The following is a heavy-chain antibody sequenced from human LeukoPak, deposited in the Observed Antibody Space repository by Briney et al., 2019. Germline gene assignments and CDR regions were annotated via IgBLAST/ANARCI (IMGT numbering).Heavy chain of an antibody. Sequence: PSGTLSLTCAVSGGSISSSNWWSRVRQPPAKGLEWIGEIYHNGSTNYNPPLKSRVTISVDKSKKQFSLKLSSVTAADTAVYYCARNQPGLFDYWGQGTLVTVSS. CDR2: IYHNGST. D-gene: IGHD2-2*01. J-gene: IGHJ4*02. CDR3: ARNQPGLFDY. CDR1: GGSISSSNW. V-gene: IGHV4-4*02.